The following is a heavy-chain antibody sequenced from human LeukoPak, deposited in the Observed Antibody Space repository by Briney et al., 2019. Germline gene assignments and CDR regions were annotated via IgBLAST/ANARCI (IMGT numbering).Heavy chain of an antibody. CDR2: IYYSGST. Sequence: NPSETLSLTCTVSGGSVSGGSYYWGWIRQPPGKGLEWIGSIYYSGSTYYNPCLKSRVTISVDTSKNQFSLKLSSVTAADTAVYYCARRSEYSSSWYGYYYYGMDVWGQGTTVTVSS. D-gene: IGHD6-13*01. J-gene: IGHJ6*02. CDR3: ARRSEYSSSWYGYYYYGMDV. V-gene: IGHV4-39*01. CDR1: GGSVSGGSYY.